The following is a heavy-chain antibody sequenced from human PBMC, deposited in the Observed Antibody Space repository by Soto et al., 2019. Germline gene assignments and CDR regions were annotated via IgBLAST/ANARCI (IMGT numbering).Heavy chain of an antibody. V-gene: IGHV2-5*02. D-gene: IGHD3-16*02. CDR3: AHSRMVTFGGVIVQASYYFDY. Sequence: QITLKESGPTLVKPTQTLTLTCTFSGFSLSTSGVGVGWIRQPPGKALEWLALIYWDDDKRYSPSLKSGLTITKDTSKNQVVLTMTNMDPVDTATYYCAHSRMVTFGGVIVQASYYFDYWGQGTLVTVSS. CDR1: GFSLSTSGVG. J-gene: IGHJ4*02. CDR2: IYWDDDK.